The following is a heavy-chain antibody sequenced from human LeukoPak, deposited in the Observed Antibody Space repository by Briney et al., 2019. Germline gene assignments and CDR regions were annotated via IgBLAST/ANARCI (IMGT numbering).Heavy chain of an antibody. CDR2: IKEDGSEK. CDR3: ARLNYYDNKGPDAFDI. V-gene: IGHV3-7*01. Sequence: GGSLRLSCAASGFTFSRYWMTWVRQAPGKGLEWVANIKEDGSEKYYVDSVKGRFTISRDNDKNSLYLQMNSLRAEDTAVYYCARLNYYDNKGPDAFDIWGQGTMVTVSS. CDR1: GFTFSRYW. D-gene: IGHD3-22*01. J-gene: IGHJ3*02.